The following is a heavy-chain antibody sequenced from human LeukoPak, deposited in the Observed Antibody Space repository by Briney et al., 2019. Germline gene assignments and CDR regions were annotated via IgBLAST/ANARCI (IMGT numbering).Heavy chain of an antibody. CDR3: ARDRVAVAGLFDY. CDR2: IWYDGSNK. V-gene: IGHV3-33*01. CDR1: GFTFSSYG. Sequence: PGGFLRLSCAASGFTFSSYGMHWVRQAPGKGLEWVAVIWYDGSNKYYADSVKGRFTISRDNSKNTLYLQMNSLRAEDTAVYYCARDRVAVAGLFDYWGQGTLVTVSS. J-gene: IGHJ4*02. D-gene: IGHD6-19*01.